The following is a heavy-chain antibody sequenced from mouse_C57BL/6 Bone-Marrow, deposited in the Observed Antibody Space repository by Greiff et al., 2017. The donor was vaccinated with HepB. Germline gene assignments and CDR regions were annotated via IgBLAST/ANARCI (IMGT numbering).Heavy chain of an antibody. CDR1: GYTFTSYW. D-gene: IGHD1-1*01. J-gene: IGHJ2*01. CDR3: AESGYYGSSYDYFDY. V-gene: IGHV1-55*01. Sequence: QVQLQQPGAELVKPGASVKMSCKASGYTFTSYWITWVKQRPGQGLEWIGDIYPGSGSTNYNEKFKSKATLTVDTSSSTAYMQLSSLTSEDSAVYYCAESGYYGSSYDYFDYWGQGTTLTVSS. CDR2: IYPGSGST.